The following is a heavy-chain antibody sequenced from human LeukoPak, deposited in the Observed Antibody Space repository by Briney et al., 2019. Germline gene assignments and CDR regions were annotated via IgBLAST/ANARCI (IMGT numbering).Heavy chain of an antibody. CDR1: GGSISSYY. Sequence: NPSETLSLTCTVPGGSISSYYWSWIRQPPGKRLEWIGYIYYSGSTNYNPSLKSRVTISVDTSKNQFSLKLSSVTAADTAVYYCASQEFAVGATDYWGQGTLVTVSS. V-gene: IGHV4-59*08. CDR3: ASQEFAVGATDY. CDR2: IYYSGST. D-gene: IGHD1-26*01. J-gene: IGHJ4*02.